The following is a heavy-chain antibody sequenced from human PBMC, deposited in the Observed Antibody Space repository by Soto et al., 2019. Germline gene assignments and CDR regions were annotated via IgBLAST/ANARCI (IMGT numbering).Heavy chain of an antibody. Sequence: PSETLSLTCTVSGGSISGYYCSWIRQSPGKGLEWIGYIHYSGSTNYNPSLKSRVTISVDTSKNQLSLKLSSVTAADTAVYYCARGSAAGTKSPFDYWGQGTLVTVS. V-gene: IGHV4-59*01. J-gene: IGHJ4*02. CDR1: GGSISGYY. D-gene: IGHD6-13*01. CDR2: IHYSGST. CDR3: ARGSAAGTKSPFDY.